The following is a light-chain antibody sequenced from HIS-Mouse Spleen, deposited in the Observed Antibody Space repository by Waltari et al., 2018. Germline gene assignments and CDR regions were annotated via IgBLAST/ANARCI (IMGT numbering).Light chain of an antibody. Sequence: SYEPTQPPSVSVSPGQTDRSTGSGDALPKKYAYWYQQKAGQAPVLVIYEDSKRPSGIPERFSGSSSGTMATLTISGAQVEDEADYYCYSTDSSGNRVFGGGTKLTVL. CDR2: EDS. CDR1: ALPKKY. V-gene: IGLV3-10*01. CDR3: YSTDSSGNRV. J-gene: IGLJ3*02.